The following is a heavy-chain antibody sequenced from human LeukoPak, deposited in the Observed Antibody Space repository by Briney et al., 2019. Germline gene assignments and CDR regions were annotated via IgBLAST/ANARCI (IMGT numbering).Heavy chain of an antibody. V-gene: IGHV1-18*01. Sequence: ASVKVSCKASGYTFTSYGISWVRQAPGQGLEWMGWISAYTGNTNYAQKLQGRVTMTTDTSTSTAYMELRSLRSDDTAVYYCALEYYDFWSGYYSWGQGTLVTVSS. D-gene: IGHD3-3*01. CDR3: ALEYYDFWSGYYS. J-gene: IGHJ4*02. CDR2: ISAYTGNT. CDR1: GYTFTSYG.